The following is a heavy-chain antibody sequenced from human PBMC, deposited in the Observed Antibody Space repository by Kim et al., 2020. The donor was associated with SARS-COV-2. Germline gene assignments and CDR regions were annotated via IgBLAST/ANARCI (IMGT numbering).Heavy chain of an antibody. CDR2: ISAYNGNT. CDR1: GYTFTSYG. CDR3: ARVIYSSSWYTNSDYYYGMDV. Sequence: ASVKVSCKASGYTFTSYGISWVRQAPGQGLEWMGWISAYNGNTNYAQKLQGRVTMTTDTSTSTAYMELRSLRSDDTAVYYCARVIYSSSWYTNSDYYYGMDVWGQGTTVTVSS. D-gene: IGHD6-13*01. V-gene: IGHV1-18*04. J-gene: IGHJ6*02.